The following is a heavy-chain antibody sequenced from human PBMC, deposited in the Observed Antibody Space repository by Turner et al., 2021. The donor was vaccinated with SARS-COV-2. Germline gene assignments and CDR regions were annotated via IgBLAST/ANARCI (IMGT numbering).Heavy chain of an antibody. J-gene: IGHJ4*02. CDR2: ISSSSRYI. V-gene: IGHV3-21*01. D-gene: IGHD3-22*01. CDR3: ARDSFGYYDSSGYYLGGFDY. CDR1: GFTFSGYS. Sequence: EVQLVESGGGLVKPGGSLRLSWSASGFTFSGYSMNWVRQAPGKGLAWVSSISSSSRYIYYADSVKGRFTISRDNAKNSLYLQMNSLRAEDTAVYYCARDSFGYYDSSGYYLGGFDYWGQGTLVTVSS.